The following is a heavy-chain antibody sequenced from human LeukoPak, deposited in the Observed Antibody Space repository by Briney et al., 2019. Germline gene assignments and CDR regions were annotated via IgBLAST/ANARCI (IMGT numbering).Heavy chain of an antibody. CDR1: GGSISSYY. CDR3: ARGKVVPAAKPYYMDV. V-gene: IGHV4-59*01. CDR2: IYYSGST. J-gene: IGHJ6*03. Sequence: SEALSLTCTVSGGSISSYYWSWIRQPPGKGLEWIGYIYYSGSTNYNPSLKSRVTISVDTSKNQFSLKLSSVTAADTAVYYCARGKVVPAAKPYYMDVWGKGTTVTISS. D-gene: IGHD2-2*02.